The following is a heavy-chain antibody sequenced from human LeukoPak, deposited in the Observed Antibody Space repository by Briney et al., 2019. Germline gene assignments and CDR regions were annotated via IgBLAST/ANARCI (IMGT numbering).Heavy chain of an antibody. D-gene: IGHD2-15*01. CDR3: ARRRVVVVAATVPSLKRYWYFDL. CDR1: GGSFSGYY. Sequence: SETLSLTCAVYGGSFSGYYWSWIRQPPGKGLEWIGEINHSGSTNYNPSLKSRVTISVDTSKNQFSLRLSSVTAADTAVYYCARRRVVVVAATVPSLKRYWYFDLWGRGTLVTVSS. CDR2: INHSGST. V-gene: IGHV4-34*01. J-gene: IGHJ2*01.